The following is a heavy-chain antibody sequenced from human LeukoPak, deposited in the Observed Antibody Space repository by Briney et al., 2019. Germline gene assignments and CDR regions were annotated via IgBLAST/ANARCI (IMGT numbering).Heavy chain of an antibody. Sequence: PSETLSLTCTVSGGSVRSSSYYWDWIRRPPGEGLEWIGSIYYTGTTYYNPSLKSRVTMSVDKSKKQFFPNLSSVTAADTAVYYCARRSNYQLVDFDIWGQGTMVTVSS. CDR2: IYYTGTT. J-gene: IGHJ3*02. CDR1: GGSVRSSSYY. D-gene: IGHD1-1*01. CDR3: ARRSNYQLVDFDI. V-gene: IGHV4-39*01.